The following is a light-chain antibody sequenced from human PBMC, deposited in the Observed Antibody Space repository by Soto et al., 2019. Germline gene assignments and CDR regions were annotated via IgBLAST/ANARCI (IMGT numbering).Light chain of an antibody. J-gene: IGLJ2*01. V-gene: IGLV2-11*01. Sequence: QSVLTQPRSVSGYPGQSVTISCTGTSSDVGDYDYVSWYQQHPGKTPKLMIYDVSKRPSGVPDRFSGSKSGNTASLTISGLQAEDEADYYCCSYAGTYPHVVFGGGTKVTVL. CDR2: DVS. CDR1: SSDVGDYDY. CDR3: CSYAGTYPHVV.